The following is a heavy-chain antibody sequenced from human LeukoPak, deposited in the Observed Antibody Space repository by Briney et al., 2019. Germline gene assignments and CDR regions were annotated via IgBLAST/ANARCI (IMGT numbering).Heavy chain of an antibody. CDR3: ARDQVVAGTVPDY. V-gene: IGHV1-69*05. CDR2: IIPIFGTA. CDR1: GGTFSSYV. J-gene: IGHJ4*02. Sequence: GSSVKVSCKASGGTFSSYVISWVRQAPGQGLEWMGRIIPIFGTANYAQKFQGRVTITTDESTSTAYMELSSLRSEDTAVYYCARDQVVAGTVPDYWGQGTLVTVSS. D-gene: IGHD6-19*01.